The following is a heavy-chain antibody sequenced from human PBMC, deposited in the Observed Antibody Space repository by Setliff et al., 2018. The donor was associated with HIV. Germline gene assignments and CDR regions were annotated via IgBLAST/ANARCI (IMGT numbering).Heavy chain of an antibody. CDR2: IHTSGST. Sequence: PSETLSLTCTVSGGSMTNYWSWIRQPPGKGLEFIGHIHTSGSTIYNPSLKSRLTITIDTSRNQFSLKLTSVTAADTAVYYCAKFYCPHGVCYGFDIWVQGTMVTVSS. CDR1: GGSMTNY. CDR3: AKFYCPHGVCYGFDI. D-gene: IGHD2-8*01. J-gene: IGHJ3*02. V-gene: IGHV4-4*09.